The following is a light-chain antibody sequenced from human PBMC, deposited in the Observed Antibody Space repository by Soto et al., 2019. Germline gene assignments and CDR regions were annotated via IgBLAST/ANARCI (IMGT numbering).Light chain of an antibody. CDR2: EVS. V-gene: IGLV2-14*01. CDR3: SSYSSSSTLYV. Sequence: QSALTQPASVSGSPGQSITISCTGTSSDVGGYNYVSWLQQHPGKAPKLMIFEVSDRPSGISNRFSGSKSGNTASLTISGLQAEDEADYYCSSYSSSSTLYVFGTGTQLTVL. J-gene: IGLJ1*01. CDR1: SSDVGGYNY.